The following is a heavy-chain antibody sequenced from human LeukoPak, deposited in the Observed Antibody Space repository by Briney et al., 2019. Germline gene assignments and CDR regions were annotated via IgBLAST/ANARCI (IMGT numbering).Heavy chain of an antibody. J-gene: IGHJ4*02. D-gene: IGHD4-23*01. CDR1: GFTFDDYA. Sequence: GGSLRLSCAAPGFTFDDYAMHWVRQAPGKGLEWVSLISGDGGSTYYADSVKGRFTISRDNSKNSLYLQMNSLRTEDTALYYCAKGNRYGGNMEFDYWGQGTLVTVSS. CDR3: AKGNRYGGNMEFDY. V-gene: IGHV3-43*02. CDR2: ISGDGGST.